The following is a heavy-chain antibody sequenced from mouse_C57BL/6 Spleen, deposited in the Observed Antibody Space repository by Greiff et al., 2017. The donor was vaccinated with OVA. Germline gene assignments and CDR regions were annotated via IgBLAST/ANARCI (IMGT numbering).Heavy chain of an antibody. D-gene: IGHD1-1*01. V-gene: IGHV5-4*01. CDR3: ARAHYGSSYYFDY. CDR1: GFTFSSYA. CDR2: ISDGGSYT. Sequence: DVQLVESGGGLVKPGGSLKLSCAASGFTFSSYAMSWVRQTPEKRLEWVATISDGGSYTYYPDNVQGRFTISRDNAKNNLYLQMSHLKSEDTAMYYCARAHYGSSYYFDYWGQGTTLTVSS. J-gene: IGHJ2*01.